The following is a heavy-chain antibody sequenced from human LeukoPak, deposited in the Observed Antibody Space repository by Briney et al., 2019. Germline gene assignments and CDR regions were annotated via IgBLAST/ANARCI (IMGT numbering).Heavy chain of an antibody. CDR3: AEGTGYCSGGSCFLDAFDI. V-gene: IGHV1-69*05. Sequence: ASVKVSCKASGGTFSSYAISWVRQAPGQGLEWMGGIIPIFGTANYAQKFQGRVTITTGESTSTAYMELSSLRSEDTAVYYCAEGTGYCSGGSCFLDAFDIWGQGTMVTVSS. D-gene: IGHD2-15*01. CDR2: IIPIFGTA. J-gene: IGHJ3*02. CDR1: GGTFSSYA.